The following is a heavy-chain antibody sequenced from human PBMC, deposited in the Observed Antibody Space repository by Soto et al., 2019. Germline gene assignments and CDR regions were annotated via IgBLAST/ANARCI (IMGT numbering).Heavy chain of an antibody. CDR2: VSGSGGTT. Sequence: EVPLLDSGGGLVQPGGSLRLSCAASGFTFSSSAMSWVRQAPGQGLEWVSAVSGSGGTTYYADSVRGRFTISRDNSKNTLYLQMNSLRAEDTAIYFCARCTVDTIVTSGWCHYLDPWGQGTLVTVSS. J-gene: IGHJ5*02. D-gene: IGHD6-19*01. CDR1: GFTFSSSA. CDR3: ARCTVDTIVTSGWCHYLDP. V-gene: IGHV3-23*01.